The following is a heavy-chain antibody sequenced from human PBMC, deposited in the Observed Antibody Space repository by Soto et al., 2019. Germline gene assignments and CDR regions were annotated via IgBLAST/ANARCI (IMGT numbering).Heavy chain of an antibody. Sequence: GGSLRLSCAASGFPFSNAWINWVRQVPGKGLEWVGRVKSKTDGGSSDYAAPVKGGFAVSRDDSKNIVYLQMNSLKIEDTGVYYCTTDSRTTLPEIRFDYWGHGTQVTVSS. CDR1: GFPFSNAW. CDR3: TTDSRTTLPEIRFDY. D-gene: IGHD1-26*01. J-gene: IGHJ4*01. CDR2: VKSKTDGGSS. V-gene: IGHV3-15*07.